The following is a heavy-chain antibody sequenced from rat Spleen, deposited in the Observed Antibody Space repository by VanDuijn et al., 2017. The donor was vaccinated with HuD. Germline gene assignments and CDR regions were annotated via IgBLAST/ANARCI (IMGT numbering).Heavy chain of an antibody. V-gene: IGHV5-25*01. CDR2: ISTGGGNT. J-gene: IGHJ2*01. Sequence: EVQLVESDGGLVQPGRSLKLSCAASGFTFSDYYMAWVRQAPGKGLEWVASISTGGGNTYYRDSVKGRFTISRDDAKSTLYLQMDSLRSEDTATYYCARRHYGYTDYFDYWGQGVMVTVSS. CDR3: ARRHYGYTDYFDY. CDR1: GFTFSDYY. D-gene: IGHD1-9*01.